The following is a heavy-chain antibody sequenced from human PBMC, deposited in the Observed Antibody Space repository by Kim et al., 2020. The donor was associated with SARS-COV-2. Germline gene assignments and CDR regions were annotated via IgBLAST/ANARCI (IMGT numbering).Heavy chain of an antibody. CDR3: ATPASTDGWYFDY. V-gene: IGHV3-48*03. Sequence: GGSLRLSCAASGFRFSNYEMTWVRQAPGKGLEWISYIGSIRRSIYYADSVRGRFTISRDNAKNSLYLQMNSLRAEDTAVYYCATPASTDGWYFDYWGRGTLVTVSS. CDR1: GFRFSNYE. CDR2: IGSIRRSI. J-gene: IGHJ4*02. D-gene: IGHD6-19*01.